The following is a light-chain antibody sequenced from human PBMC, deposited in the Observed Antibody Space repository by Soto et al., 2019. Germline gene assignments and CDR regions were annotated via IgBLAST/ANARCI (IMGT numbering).Light chain of an antibody. J-gene: IGLJ2*01. CDR1: SSDVGSYNY. CDR2: DVS. V-gene: IGLV2-14*01. Sequence: QSALTQPASVSGSPGQSITISCTGTSSDVGSYNYVSGYQQYPGKAPKLMIYDVSNRPSGVSYRFSGSKSGNTASLTISGLQAEDEADYYCSSYTTSSTHVVFGGGPKVTVL. CDR3: SSYTTSSTHVV.